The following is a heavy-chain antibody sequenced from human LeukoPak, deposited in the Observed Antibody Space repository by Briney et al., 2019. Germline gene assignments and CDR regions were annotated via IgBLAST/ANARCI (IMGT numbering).Heavy chain of an antibody. V-gene: IGHV4-4*07. J-gene: IGHJ6*02. CDR1: GGSISSSY. D-gene: IGHD2-15*01. Sequence: WQTLSLTCTVSGGSISSSYWSWIRQPAGKGLEWIGRIYTGGRTNYNPSLKSRVTMSVDTSNNQFHLKLSSVTAADTAVYYCARVPVRGGNPEYYYGMDVWGQGTTVTVSS. CDR3: ARVPVRGGNPEYYYGMDV. CDR2: IYTGGRT.